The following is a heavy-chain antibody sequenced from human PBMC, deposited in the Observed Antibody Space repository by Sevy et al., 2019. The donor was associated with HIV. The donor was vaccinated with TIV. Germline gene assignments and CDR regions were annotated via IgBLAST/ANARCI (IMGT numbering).Heavy chain of an antibody. D-gene: IGHD3-3*01. CDR1: GFTFSSYA. V-gene: IGHV3-64D*09. CDR3: VKDSIFYDSSSGYRPFYYYGMDV. CDR2: ISSSGSGT. J-gene: IGHJ6*02. Sequence: GGSLRLSCAASGFTFSSYAMSWVRQAPGKGLEYVSVISSSGSGTYYAESVKGRFTISRDNSKNTLYLQMRSLRTEDTAVYYCVKDSIFYDSSSGYRPFYYYGMDVWGQGTSVTVSS.